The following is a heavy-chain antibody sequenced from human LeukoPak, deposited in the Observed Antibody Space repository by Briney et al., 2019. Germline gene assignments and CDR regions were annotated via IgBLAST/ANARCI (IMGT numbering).Heavy chain of an antibody. V-gene: IGHV3-21*01. CDR1: GFTFSSYS. J-gene: IGHJ4*02. CDR3: ARVVQAVAGVGDY. Sequence: GGSLSLSCAASGFTFSSYSMNWVRQAPGKGLEWVSSISSSSTYKYYADSVKGRFTISRDNAENSLYLQINSLRAEDTAVYYCARVVQAVAGVGDYWGQGTLVTVSS. D-gene: IGHD6-19*01. CDR2: ISSSSTYK.